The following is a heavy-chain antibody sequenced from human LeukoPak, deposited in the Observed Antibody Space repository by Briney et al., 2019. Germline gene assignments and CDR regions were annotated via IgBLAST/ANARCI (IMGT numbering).Heavy chain of an antibody. Sequence: SDAVPVTCAAYGGSFSGYYWRWMRQAPGKGLEWMGEINHSGSTNDNPSLKSRVTISVDTSKNQSYLKLSSVTAADTAVYYCARGKRGYSSSWYDYWGQGTLVTVST. V-gene: IGHV4-34*01. CDR3: ARGKRGYSSSWYDY. CDR2: INHSGST. D-gene: IGHD6-13*01. CDR1: GGSFSGYY. J-gene: IGHJ4*02.